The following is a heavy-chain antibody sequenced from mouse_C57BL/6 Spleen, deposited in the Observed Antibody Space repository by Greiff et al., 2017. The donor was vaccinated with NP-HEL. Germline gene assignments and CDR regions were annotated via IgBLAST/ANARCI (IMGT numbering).Heavy chain of an antibody. J-gene: IGHJ4*01. Sequence: QVQLQQSGAELARPGASVKLSCKASGYTFTSYGISWVKQRTGQGLEWIGEIYPRSGNTYYNEKFKGKATLTADKSSSTAYMELRSLTSEDSAVYFCARRDSNPYYYAMDYWGQGTSVTVSS. V-gene: IGHV1-81*01. D-gene: IGHD2-5*01. CDR3: ARRDSNPYYYAMDY. CDR2: IYPRSGNT. CDR1: GYTFTSYG.